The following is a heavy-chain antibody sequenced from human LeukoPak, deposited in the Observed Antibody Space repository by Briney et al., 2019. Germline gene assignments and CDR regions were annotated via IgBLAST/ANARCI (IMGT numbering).Heavy chain of an antibody. J-gene: IGHJ3*02. CDR3: AREAPAGGAFDI. D-gene: IGHD3-16*01. V-gene: IGHV3-21*01. CDR2: ISSSSSYI. CDR1: GGSISSYY. Sequence: ETLSLTCTVSGGSISSYYWSWIRQPPGKGLEWVSSISSSSSYIYYADSVKGRFTISRDNAKNSLYLQMNSLRAEDTAVYYCAREAPAGGAFDIWGQGTMVTVSS.